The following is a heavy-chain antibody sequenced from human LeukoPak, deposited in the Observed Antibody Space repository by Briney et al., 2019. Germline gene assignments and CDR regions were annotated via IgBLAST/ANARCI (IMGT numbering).Heavy chain of an antibody. J-gene: IGHJ6*03. Sequence: GASVKVSCKASGYTFTSYGISWVRQAPGQGLEWMGWISAYNGNTNYAQKLQGRVTMTTDTSTSTAYMELRSLRSDDTAVYYCARDSIGYSSGWYVPYYYYYYMDVWGKGTTVTVSS. CDR2: ISAYNGNT. CDR1: GYTFTSYG. V-gene: IGHV1-18*01. D-gene: IGHD6-19*01. CDR3: ARDSIGYSSGWYVPYYYYYYMDV.